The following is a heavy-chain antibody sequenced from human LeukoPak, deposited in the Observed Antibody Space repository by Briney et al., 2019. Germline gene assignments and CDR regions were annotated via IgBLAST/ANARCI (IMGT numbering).Heavy chain of an antibody. Sequence: GGSLRLSCEVSGLTLSNYAMSWVRRAPGKGLEWVSAISGNGNSIYYADSVKGRFTISRDNSKNTLYLQMNRLRAENTALYYCAKGGITLVRGSFDYWGQGTLVTVSS. CDR2: ISGNGNSI. CDR1: GLTLSNYA. J-gene: IGHJ4*02. CDR3: AKGGITLVRGSFDY. D-gene: IGHD3-10*01. V-gene: IGHV3-23*01.